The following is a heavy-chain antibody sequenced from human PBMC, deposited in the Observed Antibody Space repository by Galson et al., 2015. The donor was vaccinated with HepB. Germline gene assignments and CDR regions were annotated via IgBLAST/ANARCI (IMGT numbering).Heavy chain of an antibody. Sequence: LSLTCAVYGGSFSGYYWSWIRQPPGKGLEWIGEINHSGSTNYNPSLKSRVTISVDTSKNQFSLKLSSVTAADTAVYYCARDQAIAVAGTRTIHYFDYWGQGTLVTVSS. CDR1: GGSFSGYY. D-gene: IGHD6-19*01. V-gene: IGHV4-34*01. J-gene: IGHJ4*02. CDR2: INHSGST. CDR3: ARDQAIAVAGTRTIHYFDY.